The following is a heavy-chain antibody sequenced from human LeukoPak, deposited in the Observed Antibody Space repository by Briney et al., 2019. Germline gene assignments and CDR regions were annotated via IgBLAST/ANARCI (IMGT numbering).Heavy chain of an antibody. CDR3: ARVDIATGFYHYGMDV. CDR2: INTYNGDT. D-gene: IGHD3-9*01. V-gene: IGHV1-18*01. J-gene: IGHJ6*02. CDR1: GYTFRNYG. Sequence: ASVTVSCKASGYTFRNYGISWVRQAPGQGLEWMGWINTYNGDTKYAQKVQGRVTMTTDTSTSTAYMEMRSLRSDDTAVYYCARVDIATGFYHYGMDVWGQGTTVTVSS.